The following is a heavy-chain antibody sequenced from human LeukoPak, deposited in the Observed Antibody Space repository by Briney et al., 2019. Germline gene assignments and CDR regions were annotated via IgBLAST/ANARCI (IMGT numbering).Heavy chain of an antibody. J-gene: IGHJ4*02. CDR3: ARDEGYDILTGYYKGSPDY. CDR2: IWYDGSNK. CDR1: GFTFSSYG. V-gene: IGHV3-33*01. Sequence: GGSLRLSCAASGFTFSSYGTHWVRQAPGKGLEWVAVIWYDGSNKYYADSVKGRFTISRDNSKNTLYLQMNSPRAEDTAVYYCARDEGYDILTGYYKGSPDYWGQGTLVTVSS. D-gene: IGHD3-9*01.